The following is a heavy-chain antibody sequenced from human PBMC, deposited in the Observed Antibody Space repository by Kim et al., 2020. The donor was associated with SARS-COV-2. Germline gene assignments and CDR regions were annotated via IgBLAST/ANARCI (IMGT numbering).Heavy chain of an antibody. D-gene: IGHD6-13*01. CDR3: VKDTGYSSSWYLNYYYYYGMDV. V-gene: IGHV3-64D*09. J-gene: IGHJ6*02. CDR2: ISSNGGST. Sequence: GGSLRLSCSASGFTFSSYAMHWVRQAPGKGLEYVSAISSNGGSTYYADSVKGRFTISRDNSKNTLYLQMSSLRAEDTAVYYCVKDTGYSSSWYLNYYYYYGMDVWGQGTTVTVSS. CDR1: GFTFSSYA.